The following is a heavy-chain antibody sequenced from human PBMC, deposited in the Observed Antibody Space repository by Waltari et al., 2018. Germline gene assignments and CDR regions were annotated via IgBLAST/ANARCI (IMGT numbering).Heavy chain of an antibody. Sequence: EVQLVESGGGLVQPGGSLRLSCTASAFTFSISWMTWVRQATGRGLEWVANIKKDGSEKYYVDSVKGRFTISRDNAKNSLYLQMNSLRAEDTAVYYCARQVHSSDWNLPYYFDYWGQGTLVTVSS. CDR2: IKKDGSEK. J-gene: IGHJ4*02. D-gene: IGHD6-25*01. CDR1: AFTFSISW. V-gene: IGHV3-7*01. CDR3: ARQVHSSDWNLPYYFDY.